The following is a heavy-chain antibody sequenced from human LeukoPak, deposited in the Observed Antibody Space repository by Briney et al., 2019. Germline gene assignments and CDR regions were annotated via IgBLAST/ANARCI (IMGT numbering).Heavy chain of an antibody. D-gene: IGHD5-24*01. CDR3: AKDDAWLQYGN. CDR2: IGGSGDRT. V-gene: IGHV3-23*01. J-gene: IGHJ4*02. Sequence: GGSLRLSCEASEFTFSSYAMAWVRQAPGKGLEWVSGIGGSGDRTYYADSVKGRFTISRDNSKNTLYLQMNSLRPEDTAVYYCAKDDAWLQYGNWGRGTLVTVSS. CDR1: EFTFSSYA.